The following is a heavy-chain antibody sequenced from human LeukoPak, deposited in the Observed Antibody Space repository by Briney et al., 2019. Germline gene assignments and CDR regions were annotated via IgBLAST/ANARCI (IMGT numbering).Heavy chain of an antibody. Sequence: GGSLRLSCAASGFNFGSYSMTWVRQAPGKGLEWVSYIGSSGSTIYYADSVKGRFTISRDNAKNSLYLQMNSLRAEDTAVYYCAKGQETESRLDSWGQGTLVTVSS. D-gene: IGHD1-1*01. CDR1: GFNFGSYS. CDR3: AKGQETESRLDS. J-gene: IGHJ4*02. V-gene: IGHV3-48*03. CDR2: IGSSGSTI.